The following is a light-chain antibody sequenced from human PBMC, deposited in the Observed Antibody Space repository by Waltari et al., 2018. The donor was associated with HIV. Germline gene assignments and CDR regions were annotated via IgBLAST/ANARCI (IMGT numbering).Light chain of an antibody. CDR2: WAS. J-gene: IGKJ5*01. CDR1: QTVLYSSNNKNY. Sequence: DIVMTQSPDSLAVSVGQRSTMKCKSSQTVLYSSNNKNYMGWYQQKPGQPPKLLLSWASTRESGVPDRFSGSGSGTDFTLTIDTLQAEDVAVYYCQQYYSTPVTFGQGTRLEIK. V-gene: IGKV4-1*01. CDR3: QQYYSTPVT.